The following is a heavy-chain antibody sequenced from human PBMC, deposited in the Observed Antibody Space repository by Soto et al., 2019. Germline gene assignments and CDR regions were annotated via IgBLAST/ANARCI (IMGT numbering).Heavy chain of an antibody. J-gene: IGHJ6*02. CDR2: ISYDGRNK. CDR3: AKDTATAITSYYFYGMDV. D-gene: IGHD5-12*01. V-gene: IGHV3-30*18. CDR1: GFILSTYG. Sequence: QMQLVESGGGVVQPGRSLRVSCEASGFILSTYGMHWVRQAPGKGLEWVAVISYDGRNKYYADSVRGRFTISRDNSKNTLHLQMNSLRGEDTAVYYCAKDTATAITSYYFYGMDVWGQGTTVTVSS.